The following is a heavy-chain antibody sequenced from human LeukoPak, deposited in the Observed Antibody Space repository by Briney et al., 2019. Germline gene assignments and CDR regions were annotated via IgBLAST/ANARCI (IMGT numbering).Heavy chain of an antibody. CDR2: IIPIFGTA. Sequence: SVKVSCKASGGTFSSYAISWVRQAPGQGLGWMGGIIPIFGTADYAQKFQGRVTITADESTGTAYMELSSLRSEDTAVYYCARSNIVVVPAAMRADAFDIWGQGTMVTVSS. CDR1: GGTFSSYA. J-gene: IGHJ3*02. V-gene: IGHV1-69*13. CDR3: ARSNIVVVPAAMRADAFDI. D-gene: IGHD2-2*01.